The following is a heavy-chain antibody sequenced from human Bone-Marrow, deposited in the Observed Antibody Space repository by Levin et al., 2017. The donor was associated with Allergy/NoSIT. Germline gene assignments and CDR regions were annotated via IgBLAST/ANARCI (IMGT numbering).Heavy chain of an antibody. CDR2: VYHSGNT. D-gene: IGHD2-2*01. Sequence: SETLSLTCSVSGGSVNSFSYYWSWIRQPPGKGLEWIANVYHSGNTYYKPSLKSRVTMSVDTSKNLFFLKLISVTAADTAVYYCARDSSLAFWGQGTPVAVSS. V-gene: IGHV4-61*03. CDR1: GGSVNSFSYY. CDR3: ARDSSLAF. J-gene: IGHJ4*02.